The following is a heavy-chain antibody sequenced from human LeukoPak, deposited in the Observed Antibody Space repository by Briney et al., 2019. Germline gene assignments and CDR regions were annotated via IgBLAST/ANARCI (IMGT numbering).Heavy chain of an antibody. D-gene: IGHD3-22*01. Sequence: SETLSLTCAVSGGSISSSNWWSWVRQPPGKGLEWIGEIYHSGSTNYNPSLKSRVTISVDESKNQFSLKLSSVTAADTAVYYCARDPLTSDSSGYYLDYWGQGTLVTVSS. V-gene: IGHV4-4*02. J-gene: IGHJ4*02. CDR1: GGSISSSNW. CDR3: ARDPLTSDSSGYYLDY. CDR2: IYHSGST.